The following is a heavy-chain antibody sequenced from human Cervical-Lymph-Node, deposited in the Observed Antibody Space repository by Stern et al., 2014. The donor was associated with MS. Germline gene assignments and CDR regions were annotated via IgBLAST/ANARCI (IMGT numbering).Heavy chain of an antibody. V-gene: IGHV5-51*01. CDR1: GYSFTSYW. Sequence: EDQLVESGAEVKKPGESLKISCKGSGYSFTSYWIGWVRQMPGKGLEWLGITYPGDSDTRYSRSFQGQVTISPDKSITTAYLQCSSLKASDTAMYYCARHCGFRPGCIDYWGQGTLVTVSS. CDR3: ARHCGFRPGCIDY. D-gene: IGHD2-21*01. CDR2: TYPGDSDT. J-gene: IGHJ4*02.